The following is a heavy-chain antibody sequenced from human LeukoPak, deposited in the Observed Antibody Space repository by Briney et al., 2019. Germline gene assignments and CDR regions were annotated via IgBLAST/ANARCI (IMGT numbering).Heavy chain of an antibody. V-gene: IGHV4-39*07. J-gene: IGHJ4*02. CDR1: GGSISSSSYY. CDR3: ARGRAIAAAGYYFDY. Sequence: SETLSLTCTVSGGSISSSSYYWGWIRQPPGKGLEWIGSIYYSGSTYYNPSLKSRVTISVDTSKNQFSLKLSSVTAADTAVYYCARGRAIAAAGYYFDYWGQGTLVTVSS. D-gene: IGHD6-13*01. CDR2: IYYSGST.